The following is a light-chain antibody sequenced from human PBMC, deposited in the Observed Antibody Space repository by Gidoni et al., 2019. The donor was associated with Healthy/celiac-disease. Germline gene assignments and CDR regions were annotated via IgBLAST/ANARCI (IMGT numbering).Light chain of an antibody. CDR3: QQLNSYPQGT. V-gene: IGKV1-9*01. CDR1: QGISSY. J-gene: IGKJ1*01. CDR2: AAS. Sequence: DIQLTQSPSFLSASVGDRVTITCWASQGISSYLAWYQQKPGKAPKLLIYAASTLQSGVPSRFSGSGSGTEFTLTISSLQPEDCATYYCQQLNSYPQGTFGQGTKVEIK.